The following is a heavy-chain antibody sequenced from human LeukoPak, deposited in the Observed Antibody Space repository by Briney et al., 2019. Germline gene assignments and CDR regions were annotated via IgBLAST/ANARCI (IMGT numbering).Heavy chain of an antibody. CDR2: ISYDGSNK. CDR3: ARELMTTVNQPLDY. J-gene: IGHJ4*02. V-gene: IGHV3-30-3*01. Sequence: PGGSLRLSCAASGFTFSSYAMHWVRQAPGKGLEWVAVISYDGSNKYYADSVKGRFTISRDNSKNTLYLQMNSLRAEDTAVYYCARELMTTVNQPLDYWGQGTLVTVSS. D-gene: IGHD4-17*01. CDR1: GFTFSSYA.